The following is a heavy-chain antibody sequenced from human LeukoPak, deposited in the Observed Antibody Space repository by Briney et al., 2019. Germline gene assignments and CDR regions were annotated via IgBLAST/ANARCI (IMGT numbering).Heavy chain of an antibody. CDR1: GGSMNSHSYY. D-gene: IGHD6-19*01. CDR3: ASWGSSGWYLEDAFDV. V-gene: IGHV4-61*02. CDR2: IYISGST. Sequence: SQTLSLTCSVSGGSMNSHSYYWSWIRQPAGKGLEWIGRIYISGSTNYNPSLKSRVTISIDTSKSQFSLKLNSVTAADTAVYYCASWGSSGWYLEDAFDVWGQGTMVTVSS. J-gene: IGHJ3*01.